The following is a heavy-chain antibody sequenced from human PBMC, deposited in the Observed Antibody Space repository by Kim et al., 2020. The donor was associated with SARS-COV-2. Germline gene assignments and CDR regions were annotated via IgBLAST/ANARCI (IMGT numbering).Heavy chain of an antibody. J-gene: IGHJ3*02. CDR3: AKDWRDSGSYDDAFDI. CDR1: GFTFSSYA. Sequence: GGSLRLSCAASGFTFSSYAMSWVRQAPGKGLKWVSAISVSGGTTYYADSVKGRFTISRDNSKNTLYLQMNSLRAEDTAVYYCAKDWRDSGSYDDAFDIWGQGTMVTVSS. CDR2: ISVSGGTT. D-gene: IGHD1-26*01. V-gene: IGHV3-23*01.